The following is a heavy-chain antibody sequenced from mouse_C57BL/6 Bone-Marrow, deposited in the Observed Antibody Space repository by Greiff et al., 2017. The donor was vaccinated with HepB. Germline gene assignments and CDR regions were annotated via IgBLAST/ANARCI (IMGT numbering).Heavy chain of an antibody. CDR2: IDPANGNT. V-gene: IGHV14-3*01. D-gene: IGHD2-3*01. J-gene: IGHJ1*03. CDR3: ARYDGYSWYFDV. Sequence: EVQLQQSVAELVRPGASVKLSCTASGFNIKNTYMHWVKQRPEQGLEWIGRIDPANGNTKYAPKFQGKATITADTSSNTAYLQLSSLTSEDTAIYSGARYDGYSWYFDVWGTGPTVTVSS. CDR1: GFNIKNTY.